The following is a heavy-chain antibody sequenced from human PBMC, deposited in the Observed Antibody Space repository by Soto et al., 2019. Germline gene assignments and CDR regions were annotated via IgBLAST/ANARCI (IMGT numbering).Heavy chain of an antibody. V-gene: IGHV4-59*01. Sequence: SETLSLTCTVSGGSISSYYWSWIRQPPGKGLEWIGYIYYSGSTNYNPSLKSRVTISVDTSKNQFSLKLSSVTAADTAVYYCAYGDYEYYFDYWGQGTLVTVSS. CDR2: IYYSGST. D-gene: IGHD4-17*01. J-gene: IGHJ4*02. CDR3: AYGDYEYYFDY. CDR1: GGSISSYY.